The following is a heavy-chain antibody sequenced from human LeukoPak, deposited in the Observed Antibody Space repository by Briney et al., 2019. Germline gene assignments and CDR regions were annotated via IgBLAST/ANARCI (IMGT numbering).Heavy chain of an antibody. J-gene: IGHJ4*02. Sequence: HPGGSLRLSCAASGFTFSSYGMHWVRQAPGKGLEWVAVISYDGSNKYYADSVKGRFTISRDNSKNTLYLQMNSLRAEDTAVYYCATDHSGSYPHFDYWGQGTLVTVSS. D-gene: IGHD1-26*01. CDR3: ATDHSGSYPHFDY. V-gene: IGHV3-30*03. CDR2: ISYDGSNK. CDR1: GFTFSSYG.